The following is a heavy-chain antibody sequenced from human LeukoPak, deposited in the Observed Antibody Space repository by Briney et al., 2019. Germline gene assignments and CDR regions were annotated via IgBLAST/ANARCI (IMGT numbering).Heavy chain of an antibody. J-gene: IGHJ4*02. Sequence: PGGSLRLSCAASGFTFSSYAMSWVRQAPGKGLEWVSAISGSGGSTYYADSVKGRFTISRDNSKNTLYLQMNSLRAEDTAVYYCARGERRYGSGSYYKSPDFDYWGQGTLVTVSS. CDR3: ARGERRYGSGSYYKSPDFDY. CDR1: GFTFSSYA. D-gene: IGHD3-10*01. CDR2: ISGSGGST. V-gene: IGHV3-23*01.